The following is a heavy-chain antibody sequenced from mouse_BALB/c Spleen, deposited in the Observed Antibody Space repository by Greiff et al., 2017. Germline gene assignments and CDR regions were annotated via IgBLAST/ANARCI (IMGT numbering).Heavy chain of an antibody. V-gene: IGHV1-54*01. CDR2: INPGSGGT. D-gene: IGHD2-4*01. CDR1: GYAFTNYL. J-gene: IGHJ4*01. Sequence: QVQLQQSGAELVRPGTSVKVSCKASGYAFTNYLIEWVKQRPGQGLEWIGVINPGSGGTNYNEKFKGKATLTADKSSSTAYMQLSSLTSDDSAVYFCGRSTMITTRAMDYWGQGTSVTISS. CDR3: GRSTMITTRAMDY.